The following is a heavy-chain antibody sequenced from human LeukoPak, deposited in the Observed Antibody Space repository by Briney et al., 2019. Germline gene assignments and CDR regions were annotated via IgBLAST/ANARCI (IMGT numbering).Heavy chain of an antibody. CDR3: ARISGQLVHPYELPHYYYYMDV. J-gene: IGHJ6*03. V-gene: IGHV4-59*01. D-gene: IGHD6-13*01. Sequence: SETLSLTCTVSGGSISSYYWSWIRQPPGKGLEWIGYIYYSGSTHYNPSLKSRVTISVDTSKNQFSLKLSSVTAADTAVYYCARISGQLVHPYELPHYYYYMDVWGKGTTVTISS. CDR1: GGSISSYY. CDR2: IYYSGST.